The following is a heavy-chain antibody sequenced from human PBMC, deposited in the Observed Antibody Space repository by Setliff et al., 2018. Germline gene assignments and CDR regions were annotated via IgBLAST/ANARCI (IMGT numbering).Heavy chain of an antibody. D-gene: IGHD6-13*01. V-gene: IGHV3-74*01. CDR2: ISDGSST. J-gene: IGHJ6*02. CDR1: GFTFNTYA. Sequence: PGGSLRLSCAASGFTFNTYAMSWVRQAPGKGLEWVSVISDGSSTSYADSVKGRFTISRDNAKNTLYLQMNSLRAEDTAVYYCARRRGQQLVPEDYGMDVWGQGTTVTVSS. CDR3: ARRRGQQLVPEDYGMDV.